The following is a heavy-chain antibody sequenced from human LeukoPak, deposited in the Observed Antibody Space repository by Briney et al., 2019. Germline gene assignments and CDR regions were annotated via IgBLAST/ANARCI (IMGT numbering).Heavy chain of an antibody. CDR2: ISGSGGST. CDR3: AKEGGYGHDY. Sequence: PGGSLRLSCAASGIIITSYWMSWVRQTPGKGLEWVSAISGSGGSTYYADSVKGRFTISRDNSKNTLYLQMNSLRAEDTAVYYCAKEGGYGHDYWGQGTLVTVSS. D-gene: IGHD3-16*01. J-gene: IGHJ4*02. CDR1: GIIITSYW. V-gene: IGHV3-23*01.